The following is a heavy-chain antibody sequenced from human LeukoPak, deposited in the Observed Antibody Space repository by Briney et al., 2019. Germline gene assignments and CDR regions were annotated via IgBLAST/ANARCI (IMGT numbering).Heavy chain of an antibody. D-gene: IGHD3/OR15-3a*01. J-gene: IGHJ4*02. CDR2: INHSGST. Sequence: PSETLSLTCTVSGYSISSGYYWGWIRQPPGKGLEWIGSINHSGSTNYNPSLKSRVTISVDTSKNQFSLKLSSVTAADTAVYYCARQTGSGLFILPGGQGTLVTVSS. V-gene: IGHV4-38-2*02. CDR1: GYSISSGYY. CDR3: ARQTGSGLFILP.